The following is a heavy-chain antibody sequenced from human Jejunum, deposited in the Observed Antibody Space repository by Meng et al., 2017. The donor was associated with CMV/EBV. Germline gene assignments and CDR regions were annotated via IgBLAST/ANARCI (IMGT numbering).Heavy chain of an antibody. Sequence: SGFSFNKYGMHWVSQAPGKGLEWVAFIRDDGSIKYYAESVKARFTISRDNSKTTLYLQMNNLRPEDTALYHCAKVTSGSWGYFDSWGQGTLVTVSS. V-gene: IGHV3-30*02. J-gene: IGHJ4*02. CDR1: GFSFNKYG. CDR2: IRDDGSIK. D-gene: IGHD3-16*01. CDR3: AKVTSGSWGYFDS.